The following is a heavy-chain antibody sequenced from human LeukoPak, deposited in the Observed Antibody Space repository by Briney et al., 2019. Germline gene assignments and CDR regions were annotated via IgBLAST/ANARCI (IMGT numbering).Heavy chain of an antibody. CDR1: GFTFSSYR. V-gene: IGHV3-48*02. D-gene: IGHD6-19*01. J-gene: IGHJ4*02. CDR2: ISSSSSRTI. Sequence: GGSLRLSCAAAGFTFSSYRLNWVRQAPGKGLEWLSYISSSSSRTIYYADSVKGRFTISRDNAKNSVYLQMNSLRDEDTAVYYCARAGGGWYFDYWGQGTLVAVSS. CDR3: ARAGGGWYFDY.